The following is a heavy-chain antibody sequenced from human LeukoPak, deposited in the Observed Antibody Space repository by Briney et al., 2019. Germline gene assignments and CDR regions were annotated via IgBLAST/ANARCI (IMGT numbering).Heavy chain of an antibody. Sequence: EGSLRLSCAASGFTFSYYYMSWIRQAPGKGLEWVSYISSSGSTIYYADSVKGRFTISRDNAKNSLYLQMNSLRAEDTAVYYCAIGEGRDSLYGMDVWGQGTTVTVSS. D-gene: IGHD5-18*01. J-gene: IGHJ6*02. CDR3: AIGEGRDSLYGMDV. CDR2: ISSSGSTI. CDR1: GFTFSYYY. V-gene: IGHV3-11*01.